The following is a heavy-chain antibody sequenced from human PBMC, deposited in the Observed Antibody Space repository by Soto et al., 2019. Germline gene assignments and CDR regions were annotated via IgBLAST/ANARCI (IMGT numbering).Heavy chain of an antibody. Sequence: GGSLRLSCAASGFTFSSYGMHWVRQAPGKGLEWVAVISYDGSNKYYADSVKGRFTISRDNSKNTLYLQMNSLRAEDTAVYYCAKDSSIFGSYDVSDAFDIWGQGT. V-gene: IGHV3-30*18. D-gene: IGHD3-3*02. CDR2: ISYDGSNK. CDR1: GFTFSSYG. CDR3: AKDSSIFGSYDVSDAFDI. J-gene: IGHJ3*02.